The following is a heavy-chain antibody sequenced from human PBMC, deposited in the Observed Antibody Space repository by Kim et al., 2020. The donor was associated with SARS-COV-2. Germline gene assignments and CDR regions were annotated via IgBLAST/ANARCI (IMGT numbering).Heavy chain of an antibody. CDR3: ARATGNVDV. J-gene: IGHJ6*02. V-gene: IGHV3-7*04. CDR2: VHQDGSDK. D-gene: IGHD4-17*01. CDR1: GFTFSNYW. Sequence: GGSLRLSCAASGFTFSNYWMSWVRQAPGKGLEWVAIVHQDGSDKYYVDSVRGRFSISRDNAKNSLYLQMSGLSVEDTAVYYCARATGNVDVWGQGTTVTVSS.